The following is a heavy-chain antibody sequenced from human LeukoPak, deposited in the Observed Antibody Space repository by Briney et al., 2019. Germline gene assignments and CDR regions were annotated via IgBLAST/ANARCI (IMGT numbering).Heavy chain of an antibody. J-gene: IGHJ3*02. D-gene: IGHD6-19*01. CDR1: GFTFSSYA. CDR3: AKDGGYSSGWEDAFDI. Sequence: GGSLRLSCAASGFTFSSYAMSWVRQAPGKGLEWVSAISGSGGSTYYADSVKGRFTISRDNSKNTLYLQMNSLRAEDTAVYYCAKDGGYSSGWEDAFDIWGQGTMVTVSS. V-gene: IGHV3-23*01. CDR2: ISGSGGST.